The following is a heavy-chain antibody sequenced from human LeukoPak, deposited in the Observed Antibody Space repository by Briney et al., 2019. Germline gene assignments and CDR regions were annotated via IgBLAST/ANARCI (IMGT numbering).Heavy chain of an antibody. Sequence: GASVKVSCKASGYTFTSYDVNWVRQATGQGLEWMGWMNPISGDTGYALKFQGRVTLTRDMSTSTDYLELSSLRSEDTAVYYCARDNSVRDEAWWFNPWGQGTLVTVSS. D-gene: IGHD5-24*01. J-gene: IGHJ5*02. CDR2: MNPISGDT. V-gene: IGHV1-8*01. CDR3: ARDNSVRDEAWWFNP. CDR1: GYTFTSYD.